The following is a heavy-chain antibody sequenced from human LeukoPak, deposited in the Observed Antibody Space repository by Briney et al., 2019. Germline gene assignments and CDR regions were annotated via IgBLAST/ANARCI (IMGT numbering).Heavy chain of an antibody. CDR2: IRSKPYGGTR. J-gene: IGHJ6*02. Sequence: GGSLRISCAASGFTFSNIAMTWVRQAPGKGLEWVASIRSKPYGGTREYAASVRGRFTISRDDSKSIAYLQMNSLKTEDTAVYYCSREYPVWGSSYYYGMDVWGQGTTVTVSS. V-gene: IGHV3-49*04. D-gene: IGHD3-16*01. CDR3: SREYPVWGSSYYYGMDV. CDR1: GFTFSNIA.